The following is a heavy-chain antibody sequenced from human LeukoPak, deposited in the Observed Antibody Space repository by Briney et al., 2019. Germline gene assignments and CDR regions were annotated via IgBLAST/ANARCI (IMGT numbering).Heavy chain of an antibody. CDR1: GGSISSLF. CDR3: ARLAPGNYDILTGDPKVVFDY. V-gene: IGHV4-59*11. J-gene: IGHJ4*02. Sequence: SETLSLTCTVSGGSISSLFWSWIRQPPRKGLEWIGYVHSSVSTKYIPSLKSRLIISVDMSKNQFSLKLRSVSVADTAVYYCARLAPGNYDILTGDPKVVFDYWGQGALVTVSS. D-gene: IGHD3-9*01. CDR2: VHSSVST.